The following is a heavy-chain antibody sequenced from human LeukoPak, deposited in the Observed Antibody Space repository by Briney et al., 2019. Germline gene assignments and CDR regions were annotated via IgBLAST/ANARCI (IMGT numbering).Heavy chain of an antibody. D-gene: IGHD3-10*01. V-gene: IGHV3-43*02. J-gene: IGHJ4*02. CDR3: AKDIRYGSGNIDY. Sequence: GGSLRLSCAASGFTFDDYAMHWVRHAPGKGREGVSLISGDGGSTYYADSVKGRFTTARDKSKNSLYLQMNSLRTEDTALYYCAKDIRYGSGNIDYWGQGTLVTVSS. CDR2: ISGDGGST. CDR1: GFTFDDYA.